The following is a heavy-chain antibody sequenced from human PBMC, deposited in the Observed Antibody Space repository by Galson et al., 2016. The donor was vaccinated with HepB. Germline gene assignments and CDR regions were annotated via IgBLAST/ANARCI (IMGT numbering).Heavy chain of an antibody. CDR2: ISHSGGDA. CDR1: GFTFSSYA. Sequence: SLRLSCAASGFTFSSYAMSWVRQAPGKGLEWVSSISHSGGDAYYADSVKGRFTISRDNSKNTLYLQMNSLRAEDTAVYYCAKVIPSTILIINALDYWGQGTLVTVSS. D-gene: IGHD2-8*01. CDR3: AKVIPSTILIINALDY. V-gene: IGHV3-23*01. J-gene: IGHJ4*02.